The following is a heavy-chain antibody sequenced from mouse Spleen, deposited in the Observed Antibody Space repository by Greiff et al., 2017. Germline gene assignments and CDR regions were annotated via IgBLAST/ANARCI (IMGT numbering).Heavy chain of an antibody. CDR1: GFTFSDYG. V-gene: IGHV5-17*01. CDR2: ISSGSSTI. Sequence: DVQLVESGGGLVKPGGSLKLSCAASGFTFSDYGMHWVRQAPEKGLEWVAYISSGSSTIYYADTVKGRFTISRDNAKNTLFLQMTSLRSEDTAMYYCARSVLAYWGQGTLVTVSA. J-gene: IGHJ3*01. CDR3: ARSVLAY.